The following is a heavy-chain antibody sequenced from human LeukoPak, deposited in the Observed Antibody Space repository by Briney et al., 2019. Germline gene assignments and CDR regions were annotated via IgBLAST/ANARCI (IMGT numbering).Heavy chain of an antibody. CDR3: ARVAYYDFWSGYQNWFDP. Sequence: SVKVSCKASGGTFSSYAISWVRQAPGQGLEWMGRIISMLGIANYAQKFQGRVTITADKSTRTAYMELSSLRSEDTAVYYCARVAYYDFWSGYQNWFDPWGQGTLVTVS. CDR2: IISMLGIA. J-gene: IGHJ5*02. CDR1: GGTFSSYA. V-gene: IGHV1-69*04. D-gene: IGHD3-3*01.